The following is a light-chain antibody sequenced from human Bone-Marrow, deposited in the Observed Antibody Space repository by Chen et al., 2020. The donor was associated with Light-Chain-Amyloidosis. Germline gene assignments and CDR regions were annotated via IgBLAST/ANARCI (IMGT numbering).Light chain of an antibody. CDR2: EVS. CDR1: SSDVGSYNL. J-gene: IGLJ1*01. V-gene: IGLV2-23*02. Sequence: QSALTQPASVSGSPGQSITISCTGTSSDVGSYNLVSWYQQHPGKAPILIFYEVSKRPSGVAHRVAGSKAGNAASLTISGLKADDEADYYSCSDGGSSNYVFGTGTKVTVL. CDR3: CSDGGSSNYV.